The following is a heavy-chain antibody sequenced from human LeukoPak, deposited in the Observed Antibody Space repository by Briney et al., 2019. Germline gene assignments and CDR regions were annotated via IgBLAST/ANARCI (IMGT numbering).Heavy chain of an antibody. CDR1: GFTFNSYW. J-gene: IGHJ4*02. D-gene: IGHD3-10*01. Sequence: GGSLRLSCAASGFTFNSYWMSWVRQAPGKGLEWVAKINDDGSGKYYLDSVKGRFTISRDNAKNSLYLQVNSLRAEDAAVYHCARDLYGSESSPSRLALDYWGQGTLVTVSS. V-gene: IGHV3-7*01. CDR2: INDDGSGK. CDR3: ARDLYGSESSPSRLALDY.